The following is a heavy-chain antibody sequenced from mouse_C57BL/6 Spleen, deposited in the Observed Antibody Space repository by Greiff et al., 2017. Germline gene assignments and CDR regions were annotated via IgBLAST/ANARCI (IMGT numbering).Heavy chain of an antibody. Sequence: QVQLQQSGAELVKPGASVKISCKASGYAFSSYWMNWVKQRPGKGLEWIGQIYPGDGDTNYNGKFKGKATLTADKSSSTAYMQLSSLTSEDSAVYFCSRGYSNYVFAYWGQGTLVTVSA. CDR1: GYAFSSYW. CDR3: SRGYSNYVFAY. D-gene: IGHD2-5*01. CDR2: IYPGDGDT. V-gene: IGHV1-80*01. J-gene: IGHJ3*01.